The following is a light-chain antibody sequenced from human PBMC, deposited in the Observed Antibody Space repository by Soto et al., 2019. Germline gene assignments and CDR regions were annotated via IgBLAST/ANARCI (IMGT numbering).Light chain of an antibody. V-gene: IGKV1-9*01. Sequence: IQMTQSPSSLSASVGDRVTITCRASQDVSSYLVWYRQKPGKAPDLLIYAASTLQSGVPVRFSGSGSVTEFTLTISSLQPEDFATYYCQQLSYYPRTFGQGTKLEIK. J-gene: IGKJ2*01. CDR2: AAS. CDR3: QQLSYYPRT. CDR1: QDVSSY.